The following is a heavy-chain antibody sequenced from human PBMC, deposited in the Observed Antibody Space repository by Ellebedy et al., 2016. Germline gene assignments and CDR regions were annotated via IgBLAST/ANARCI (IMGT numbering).Heavy chain of an antibody. CDR2: INGDGSST. D-gene: IGHD5-12*01. Sequence: GGSLRLXXAASGFAFNTYWMHWVRQVPGKGLEWVSHINGDGSSTTYADSVKGRFTISRDNAKNTLYLQMNSLRAEDTAVYYCASPGGYDPFDYWGQGTLVTVSS. J-gene: IGHJ4*02. CDR1: GFAFNTYW. CDR3: ASPGGYDPFDY. V-gene: IGHV3-74*01.